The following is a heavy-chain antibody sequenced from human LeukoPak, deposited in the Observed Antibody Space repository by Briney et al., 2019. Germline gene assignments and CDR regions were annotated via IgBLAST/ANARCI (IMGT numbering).Heavy chain of an antibody. CDR1: GDSVSNGNYY. D-gene: IGHD4-17*01. J-gene: IGHJ4*02. V-gene: IGHV4-61*01. CDR2: IYYTGST. CDR3: ARDNGDYLDY. Sequence: SETLSLTCTVSGDSVSNGNYYWSWLRQPPGKALEWIGYIYYTGSTYYNPSLEGRVTISVDTSRNQFSVKLSSVTAADTAVYYCARDNGDYLDYWGQGTLVTVSS.